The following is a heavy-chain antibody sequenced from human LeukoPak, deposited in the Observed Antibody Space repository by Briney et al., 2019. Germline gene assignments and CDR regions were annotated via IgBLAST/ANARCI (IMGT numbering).Heavy chain of an antibody. CDR2: FDPEDGET. CDR1: GYTLTELS. CDR3: ATDSVVVPAAMGGNWFDP. D-gene: IGHD2-2*01. Sequence: ASVKVSCTVSGYTLTELSMHWVRQAPGKGLEWMGGFDPEDGETIYAQKFQGRVTMTEDTSTDTAYMELSSLRSEDTAVYYCATDSVVVPAAMGGNWFDPWGQGTLVTVSS. V-gene: IGHV1-24*01. J-gene: IGHJ5*02.